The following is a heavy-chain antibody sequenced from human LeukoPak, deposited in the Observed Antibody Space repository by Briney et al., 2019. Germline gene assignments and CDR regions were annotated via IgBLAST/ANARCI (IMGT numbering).Heavy chain of an antibody. J-gene: IGHJ4*02. CDR2: SKNRAKSYSR. V-gene: IGHV3-72*01. CDR1: GFSLSDHY. CDR3: VRVAYTSDWHFDY. D-gene: IGHD6-19*01. Sequence: GGSLRLSCAASGFSLSDHYMVWVRQATGEAVEGVSRSKNRAKSYSRDCAGSVQGRFTISRDDSQNSLYLQMRSLKTKDTAGDHCVRVAYTSDWHFDYWGQGTLVTVCS.